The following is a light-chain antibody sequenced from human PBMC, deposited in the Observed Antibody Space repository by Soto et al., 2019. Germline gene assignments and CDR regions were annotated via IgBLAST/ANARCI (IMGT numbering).Light chain of an antibody. J-gene: IGKJ4*01. V-gene: IGKV3D-20*02. CDR2: GAS. Sequence: EIVLTQSPGTLSLSPGERATLSCRASQSVSSSYLAWYQQKPGQAPRLLIYGASSRATGIPDRFSGSGSGTDFTLTISRLEPEDFAVYYCQQRSNWPGAFCGGTKVEIK. CDR3: QQRSNWPGA. CDR1: QSVSSSY.